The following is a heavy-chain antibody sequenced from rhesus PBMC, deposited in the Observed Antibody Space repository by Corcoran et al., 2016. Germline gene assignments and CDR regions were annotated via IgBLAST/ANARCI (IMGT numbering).Heavy chain of an antibody. CDR2: ISNGGGST. Sequence: EVQLVESGGGLAKPGGSLRLSCAASGFTFSDYYMDLVRQAPGKGLEWVSRISNGGGSTWYADSVKGRFTISRENAKNTLYLKMNSLRVEDTAVYYCARDGAGPFDYWGQGVLVTVSS. D-gene: IGHD6-31*01. V-gene: IGHV3-178*01. J-gene: IGHJ4*01. CDR3: ARDGAGPFDY. CDR1: GFTFSDYY.